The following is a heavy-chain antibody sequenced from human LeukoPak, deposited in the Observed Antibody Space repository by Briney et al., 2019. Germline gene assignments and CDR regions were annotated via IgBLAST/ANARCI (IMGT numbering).Heavy chain of an antibody. Sequence: GGSLRLSCTASGFSFSGHWMHWARQLPGKGLVWVSRISPTGSTTSYADSVKGRFTVSRDNAKNTLYLQVNNLRAEDTAVYYCARGPSSNWSGLDFWGQGTLLTVSS. J-gene: IGHJ4*02. D-gene: IGHD6-13*01. CDR3: ARGPSSNWSGLDF. CDR2: ISPTGSTT. V-gene: IGHV3-74*01. CDR1: GFSFSGHW.